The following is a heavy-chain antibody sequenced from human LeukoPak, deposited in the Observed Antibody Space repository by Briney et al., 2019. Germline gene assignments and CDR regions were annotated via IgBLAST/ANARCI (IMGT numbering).Heavy chain of an antibody. CDR3: AKDGQRVLYSSGFPYFDY. CDR1: GFTFSSYS. CDR2: ISSSSSTI. D-gene: IGHD6-19*01. J-gene: IGHJ4*02. Sequence: GGSLRLSRAASGFTFSSYSMNWVRQAPGKGLEWVSYISSSSSTIYYADSVKGRFTISRDNAKNSLYLQMNSLRAEDTAVYYCAKDGQRVLYSSGFPYFDYWGRGTLVTVSS. V-gene: IGHV3-48*01.